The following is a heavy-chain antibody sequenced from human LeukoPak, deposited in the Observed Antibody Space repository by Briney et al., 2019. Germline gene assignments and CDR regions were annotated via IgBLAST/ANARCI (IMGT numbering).Heavy chain of an antibody. CDR3: ARMKKNYYGSGSFDY. V-gene: IGHV4-30-2*02. Sequence: SQTLSLTCTVSGGSISSGGYYWSWIRQPPGKGLEWIGYINHSGSTYYNPSLKSRVTISVDRSKNQFSLKLSSVTAADTAVYYCARMKKNYYGSGSFDYWGQGTLVTVSS. J-gene: IGHJ4*02. D-gene: IGHD3-10*01. CDR1: GGSISSGGYY. CDR2: INHSGST.